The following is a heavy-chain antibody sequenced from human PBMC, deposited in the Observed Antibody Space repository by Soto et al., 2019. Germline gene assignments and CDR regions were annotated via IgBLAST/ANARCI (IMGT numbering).Heavy chain of an antibody. J-gene: IGHJ4*02. V-gene: IGHV1-69*10. CDR3: ARGIAAGTDY. CDR1: GDTLSTYT. Sequence: ASAKVSCKASGDTLSTYTISWVRQAPEQGLEWMGWIIPVLDMPIYAQKFQGRVTISAEKSTSTVYMELSSLRSDDTAVYYCARGIAAGTDYWGQGTLVTVSS. D-gene: IGHD6-13*01. CDR2: IIPVLDMP.